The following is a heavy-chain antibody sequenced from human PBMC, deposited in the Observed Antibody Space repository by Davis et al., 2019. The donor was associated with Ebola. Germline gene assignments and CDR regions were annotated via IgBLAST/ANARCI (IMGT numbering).Heavy chain of an antibody. D-gene: IGHD1-26*01. CDR1: GGSISSYY. CDR3: AREVVGAGTGSDN. CDR2: IYYSGST. J-gene: IGHJ1*01. Sequence: GSLRLSCTVSGGSISSYYWSWIRQPPGKGLEWIGYIYYSGSTNYNPSLKSRVTISVDTSKNQFSLKLSSVTAADTAVYYCAREVVGAGTGSDNWGQGTLVTVSS. V-gene: IGHV4-59*01.